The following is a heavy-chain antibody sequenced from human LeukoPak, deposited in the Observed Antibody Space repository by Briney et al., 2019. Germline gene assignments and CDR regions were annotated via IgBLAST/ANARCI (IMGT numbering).Heavy chain of an antibody. CDR3: ARGGRYSYGRFDY. CDR1: GGSVSSYY. J-gene: IGHJ4*02. CDR2: IYYSGST. Sequence: NTSETLSLTCTVSGGSVSSYYWSWIRQPPGKGLEWIGYIYYSGSTNYNPSLKSRVTISVDTSKNQFSLKLSSVTAADTAVYYCARGGRYSYGRFDYWGQGTLVTVSS. V-gene: IGHV4-59*02. D-gene: IGHD5-18*01.